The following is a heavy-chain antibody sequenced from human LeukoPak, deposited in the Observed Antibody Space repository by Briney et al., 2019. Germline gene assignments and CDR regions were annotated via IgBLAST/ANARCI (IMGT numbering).Heavy chain of an antibody. Sequence: GESLKISCRGSGYSFTSYWIGCVRRMPGEGLEWMGIIYPGDSDTRYSPSFQGQVTISADKTISTAYLQWSSLKASDTAMYYCARPPYDSSGYGAFDIWGQGTMVTVSS. CDR1: GYSFTSYW. J-gene: IGHJ3*02. V-gene: IGHV5-51*01. CDR3: ARPPYDSSGYGAFDI. D-gene: IGHD3-22*01. CDR2: IYPGDSDT.